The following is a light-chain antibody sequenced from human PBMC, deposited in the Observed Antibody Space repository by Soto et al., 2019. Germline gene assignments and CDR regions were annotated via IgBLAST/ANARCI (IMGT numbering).Light chain of an antibody. CDR1: SSDVGRYTY. J-gene: IGLJ1*01. CDR2: DVY. CDR3: TSYTSTSTPYV. Sequence: QSVLTQPASVSGSPGQSITISCAGTSSDVGRYTYVSWYQQHPGGAPKLIIYDVYNRPSGVSTRFSGSKSGNTASLTISGLQAEDEADYYRTSYTSTSTPYVFGGGTKVTVL. V-gene: IGLV2-14*01.